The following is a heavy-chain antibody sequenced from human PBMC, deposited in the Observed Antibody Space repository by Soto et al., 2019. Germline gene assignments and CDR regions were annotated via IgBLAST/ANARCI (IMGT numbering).Heavy chain of an antibody. D-gene: IGHD3-16*01. CDR3: TKDQGAVAEACDY. CDR1: GFTFDDYA. V-gene: IGHV3-9*01. J-gene: IGHJ4*02. Sequence: EVQLVESGGGLVQPGSSLRLSCAASGFTFDDYAMHWVRQAPGKGLEWVSGISWNSGSIGYAGSVKGRFTISRDNAKNSLYLQMNSLIAESTALYYCTKDQGAVAEACDYWGQVTLFPDSS. CDR2: ISWNSGSI.